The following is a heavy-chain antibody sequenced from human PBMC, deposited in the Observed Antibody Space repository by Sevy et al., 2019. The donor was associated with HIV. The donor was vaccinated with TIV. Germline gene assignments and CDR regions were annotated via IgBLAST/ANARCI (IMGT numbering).Heavy chain of an antibody. CDR3: ARVNGAYSSSWYVSQYYFDY. Sequence: SETLSLTCTVSGGSISSGDYYWSWIRQPPGKGLEWIGYIYYSGSTYYNPSLKSRVTISVDTSKNLFSLKLSSVTAADTAVYYCARVNGAYSSSWYVSQYYFDYWGQGTLVTVSS. CDR1: GGSISSGDYY. D-gene: IGHD6-13*01. CDR2: IYYSGST. J-gene: IGHJ4*02. V-gene: IGHV4-30-4*01.